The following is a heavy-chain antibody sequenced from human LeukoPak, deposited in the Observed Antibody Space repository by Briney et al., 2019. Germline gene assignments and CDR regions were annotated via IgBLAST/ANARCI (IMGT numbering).Heavy chain of an antibody. CDR1: GYTFTNYG. J-gene: IGHJ3*02. CDR2: ISTHNGNT. D-gene: IGHD2-2*01. CDR3: ARDGPGYCSSTSCFDAFDI. V-gene: IGHV1-18*01. Sequence: ASVKVSCKASGYTFTNYGIAWVRQAPGQGLEWMGWISTHNGNTDYTQKLQGRVTVTTDTSTSTAYMELRSLRSDDTAVYYCARDGPGYCSSTSCFDAFDIWGQGTMVTVSS.